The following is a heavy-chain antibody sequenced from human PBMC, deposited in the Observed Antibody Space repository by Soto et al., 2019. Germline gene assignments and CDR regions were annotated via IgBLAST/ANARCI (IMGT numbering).Heavy chain of an antibody. CDR3: ARDVYCSGGSCYSSFLDYYYYGMDV. J-gene: IGHJ6*02. CDR1: GFTFSSYS. Sequence: GESLKISCAASGFTFSSYSMNWVRQAPGKGLEWVSYISSSSSTIYYADSVKGRFTISRDNAKNSLYLQMNSLRDEDTAVYYCARDVYCSGGSCYSSFLDYYYYGMDVWGQGTTVTVSS. V-gene: IGHV3-48*02. CDR2: ISSSSSTI. D-gene: IGHD2-15*01.